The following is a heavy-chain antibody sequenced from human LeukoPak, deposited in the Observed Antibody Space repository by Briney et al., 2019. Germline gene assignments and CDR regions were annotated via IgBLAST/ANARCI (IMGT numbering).Heavy chain of an antibody. CDR3: ARDKGYFSFVDCAHDL. CDR2: IDKSASAI. CDR1: GFTFSNAW. D-gene: IGHD2-15*01. V-gene: IGHV3-11*04. J-gene: IGHJ4*02. Sequence: GGSLRLSCAASGFTFSNAWMSWVRQAPGKGLEWVSYIDKSASAIYYADSVKGRFAISRDNTKSSLYLQMNSLRAEDTAVYYCARDKGYFSFVDCAHDLWGQGTLVTVSS.